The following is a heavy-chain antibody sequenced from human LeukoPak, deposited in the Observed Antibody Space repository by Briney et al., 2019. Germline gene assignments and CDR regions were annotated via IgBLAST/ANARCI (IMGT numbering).Heavy chain of an antibody. CDR3: ARGNSRQTLEWLTNYYYYYGMDV. Sequence: GGSLRLSCAASGFTFSSYAMHWVRQAPGKGLEWVAVISYDGSNKYYVDSVKGRFTISRDNSKNTLYLQMNSLRAEDTAVYYCARGNSRQTLEWLTNYYYYYGMDVWGQGTTVTVSS. CDR2: ISYDGSNK. CDR1: GFTFSSYA. V-gene: IGHV3-30*04. D-gene: IGHD3-3*01. J-gene: IGHJ6*02.